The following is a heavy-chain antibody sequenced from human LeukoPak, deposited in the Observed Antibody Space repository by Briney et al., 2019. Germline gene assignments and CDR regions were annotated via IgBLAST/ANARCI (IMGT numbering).Heavy chain of an antibody. D-gene: IGHD2-21*02. CDR3: ARAGRPNIVVVTAADY. CDR2: INPSGGST. V-gene: IGHV1-46*01. Sequence: ASVKVSCKASGYTFTSYDMHWVRQAPGQGLEWMGIINPSGGSTSYAQKFQGRVTMTRDTSTSTVYMELSRLRSEDTAVYYCARAGRPNIVVVTAADYWGQGTLVTVSS. J-gene: IGHJ4*02. CDR1: GYTFTSYD.